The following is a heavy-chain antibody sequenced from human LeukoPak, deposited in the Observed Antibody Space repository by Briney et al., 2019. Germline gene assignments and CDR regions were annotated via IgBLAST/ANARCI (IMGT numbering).Heavy chain of an antibody. CDR2: ISNNGSNK. D-gene: IGHD2-2*01. CDR3: ARGGMRYQVVVPAANSYGMDV. CDR1: GFTFSSYD. Sequence: PGGSLRLSCAASGFTFSSYDMNWVRQAPGKGLEWVADISNNGSNKYYADSVKGRFTISRDNSKNTLYLQMNSLRAEDTAVYYCARGGMRYQVVVPAANSYGMDVWGQGTTVTVSS. V-gene: IGHV3-33*08. J-gene: IGHJ6*02.